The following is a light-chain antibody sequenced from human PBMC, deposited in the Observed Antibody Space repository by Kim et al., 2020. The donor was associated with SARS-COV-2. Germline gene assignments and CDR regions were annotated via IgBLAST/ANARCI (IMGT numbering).Light chain of an antibody. V-gene: IGKV3-15*01. CDR1: QSVSSN. J-gene: IGKJ1*01. CDR3: QQYNNWPRT. Sequence: EIVMTQSPATLSVSPGERATLSCRASQSVSSNLAWYQQKPGQAPRLLLYGASTRATGIPARFSGSGSGTGFTLTISSLLSEDFAVYYCQQYNNWPRTFGQGTKVDIK. CDR2: GAS.